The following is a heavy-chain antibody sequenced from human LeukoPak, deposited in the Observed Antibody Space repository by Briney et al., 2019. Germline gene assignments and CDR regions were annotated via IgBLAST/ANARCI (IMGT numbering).Heavy chain of an antibody. CDR2: IRSKVNSYAT. CDR3: TRLGITGTGYYYYMDV. CDR1: GFSLSGSA. D-gene: IGHD1-20*01. V-gene: IGHV3-73*01. J-gene: IGHJ6*03. Sequence: GGSLRLSCAASGFSLSGSAMHWVRQASGKGLEWIGRIRSKVNSYATAYAASVEGRFTIYRDDSKNTAYLQMNSLKTDDTAVYYCTRLGITGTGYYYYMDVWGKGTTVTVSS.